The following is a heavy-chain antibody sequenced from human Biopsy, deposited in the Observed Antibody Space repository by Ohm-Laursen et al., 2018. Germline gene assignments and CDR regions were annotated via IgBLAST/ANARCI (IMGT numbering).Heavy chain of an antibody. CDR2: IYNLGTST. Sequence: GSLRLSCAASGFTFRSYAMSWVRQAPGKGLVWVSHIYNLGTSTNYADSVRGRFTISRDNAKNTLFLQMNSLRVEDTAVYFCARGFGDHLSATDYGMDVWGQGTTVTVSS. J-gene: IGHJ6*02. D-gene: IGHD4-17*01. CDR3: ARGFGDHLSATDYGMDV. CDR1: GFTFRSYA. V-gene: IGHV3-74*01.